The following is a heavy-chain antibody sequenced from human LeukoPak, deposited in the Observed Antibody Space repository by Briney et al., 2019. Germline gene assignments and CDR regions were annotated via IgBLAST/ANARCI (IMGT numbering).Heavy chain of an antibody. V-gene: IGHV5-10-1*01. Sequence: GESLMISCKGSGYIFTNYWITWVRQMPGKGLEWMGRIDPSDSYTNYSPSFQGHVTISADKSISTAYLQWSSLKASDTAMYYCARHGATIGDYWGQGTLVTVSS. CDR3: ARHGATIGDY. CDR1: GYIFTNYW. CDR2: IDPSDSYT. D-gene: IGHD5-12*01. J-gene: IGHJ4*02.